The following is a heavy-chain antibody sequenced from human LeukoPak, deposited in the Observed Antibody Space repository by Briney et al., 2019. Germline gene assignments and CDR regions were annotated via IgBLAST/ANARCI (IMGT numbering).Heavy chain of an antibody. J-gene: IGHJ4*02. D-gene: IGHD3/OR15-3a*01. CDR1: GDSISSTNYY. CDR2: IYYSGST. CDR3: ARAQGNGLIDF. Sequence: ETLSLTCTVSGDSISSTNYYWGWIRQPPGKGLEWIGSIYYSGSTYYNPSLKSRVTISLDTSRNQFSLRLSSVTAADTADYYCARAQGNGLIDFWGQGTLVTVSS. V-gene: IGHV4-39*01.